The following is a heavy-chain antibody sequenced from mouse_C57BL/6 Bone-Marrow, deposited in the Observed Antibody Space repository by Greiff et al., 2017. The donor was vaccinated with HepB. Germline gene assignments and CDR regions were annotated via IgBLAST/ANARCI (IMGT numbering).Heavy chain of an antibody. CDR2: IDPSDSYT. J-gene: IGHJ3*01. Sequence: QVQLQQPGAELVKPGASVKLSCKASGYTFTSYWMQWVKQRPGQGLEWIGEIDPSDSYTNYNQKFKGKATLTVDTSSSTAYMQLSSLTSEDSAVYYCARGEGNFDYWGQGTLVTVSA. V-gene: IGHV1-50*01. CDR1: GYTFTSYW. CDR3: ARGEGNFDY.